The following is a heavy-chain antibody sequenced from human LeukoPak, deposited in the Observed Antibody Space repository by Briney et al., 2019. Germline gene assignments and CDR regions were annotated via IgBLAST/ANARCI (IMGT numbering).Heavy chain of an antibody. D-gene: IGHD6-6*01. CDR2: ISSNGGST. J-gene: IGHJ4*02. CDR1: GFTFSSYA. Sequence: TGGSLRLSCAAAGFTFSSYAMHWVRQAPGKGLEYVSAISSNGGSTYYANCVKGRFTISRDNSKNTLYLQMGSLRAEDMAVYYCARGVTDSSSSVPFTPPDYWGQGTLVTVSS. CDR3: ARGVTDSSSSVPFTPPDY. V-gene: IGHV3-64*01.